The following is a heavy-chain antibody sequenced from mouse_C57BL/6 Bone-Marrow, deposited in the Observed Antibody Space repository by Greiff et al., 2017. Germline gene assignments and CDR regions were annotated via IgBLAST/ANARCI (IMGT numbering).Heavy chain of an antibody. J-gene: IGHJ2*01. Sequence: QVQLQQPGAELVRPGSSVKLSCKASGYTFPSYWLDWVKQRPGPGLEWIGNIYPSDSETHYNQKFKDKATLTVDKSSSTAYMQLSSLTSEDSAVYDCSSYAYWGQGTTLTVSS. CDR3: SSYAY. CDR2: IYPSDSET. CDR1: GYTFPSYW. D-gene: IGHD2-12*01. V-gene: IGHV1-61*01.